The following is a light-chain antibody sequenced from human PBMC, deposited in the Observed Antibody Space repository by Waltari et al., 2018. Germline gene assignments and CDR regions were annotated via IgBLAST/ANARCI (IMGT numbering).Light chain of an antibody. J-gene: IGKJ1*01. CDR3: QQYSSFST. CDR1: QTIRGW. Sequence: DIQMTQSPSMLSASVGDIVTITSRASQTIRGWLAWYQLKPGLAPKLLIYDASNLGGGVPSRFSGSGFGTNFTLTISSLQPDDFATYYCQQYSSFSTFGLGTKV. V-gene: IGKV1-5*01. CDR2: DAS.